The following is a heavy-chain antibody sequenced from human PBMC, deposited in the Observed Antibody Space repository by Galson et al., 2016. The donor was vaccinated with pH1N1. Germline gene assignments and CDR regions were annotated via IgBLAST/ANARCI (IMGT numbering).Heavy chain of an antibody. V-gene: IGHV3-30-3*01. CDR2: TSYDGSNK. CDR1: GFTFSTYA. Sequence: SLRLSCAASGFTFSTYAMHWVRQAPGKGLEWVALTSYDGSNKYYEDSVKGRFTISRDNSKNTLYLEMNSLGAEDTAVYYCARETPYSSGWGYYYGMDVWGQGTTVTVSS. D-gene: IGHD6-19*01. J-gene: IGHJ6*02. CDR3: ARETPYSSGWGYYYGMDV.